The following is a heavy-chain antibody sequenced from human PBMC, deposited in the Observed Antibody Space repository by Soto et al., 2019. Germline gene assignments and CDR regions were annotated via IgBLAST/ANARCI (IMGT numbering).Heavy chain of an antibody. V-gene: IGHV1-3*05. J-gene: IGHJ4*02. D-gene: IGHD5-12*01. CDR1: GYTFTNYA. CDR3: ARVSGYYLPDY. Sequence: QVQLVQSGAEEKKPGASVKVSCKASGYTFTNYATHWVRQAPGQRLEWMGWINAGNGNTKYSQKFQGRVTSTRDTSASTAHMELSRLESEDTAVYYCARVSGYYLPDYWGQGTLVTVSS. CDR2: INAGNGNT.